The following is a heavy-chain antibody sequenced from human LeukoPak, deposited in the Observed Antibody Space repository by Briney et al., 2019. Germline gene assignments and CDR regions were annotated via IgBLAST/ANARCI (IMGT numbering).Heavy chain of an antibody. V-gene: IGHV4-31*03. Sequence: SETLSPTCTVSGGSISSGGYYWSWIRHHPGKGLEWISYIYYSGSTYYNPSLKSRVTISVDTPKNQFSRKLSSVTAADTAVYYCARGYYDSSGYKTNDCWGQGTLVTVSS. D-gene: IGHD3-22*01. J-gene: IGHJ4*02. CDR3: ARGYYDSSGYKTNDC. CDR1: GGSISSGGYY. CDR2: IYYSGST.